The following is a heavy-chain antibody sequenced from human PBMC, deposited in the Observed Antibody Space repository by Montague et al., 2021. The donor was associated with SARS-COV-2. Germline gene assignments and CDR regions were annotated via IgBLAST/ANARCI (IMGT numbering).Heavy chain of an antibody. Sequence: SETLSLTCTVSDGSISSSFYYWGWIRQPPGKGLEWIGSIYHSGSTYYDPSLKSRVTISVDTSKNQFSLKLSSVTAADTAVYYCARHVSAGAGNYRLHYFDYWGQGTLVTVSS. D-gene: IGHD6-19*01. J-gene: IGHJ4*02. V-gene: IGHV4-39*01. CDR3: ARHVSAGAGNYRLHYFDY. CDR2: IYHSGST. CDR1: DGSISSSFYY.